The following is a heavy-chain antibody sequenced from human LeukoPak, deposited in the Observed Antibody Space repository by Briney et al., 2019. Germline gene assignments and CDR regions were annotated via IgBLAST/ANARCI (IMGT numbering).Heavy chain of an antibody. J-gene: IGHJ5*02. V-gene: IGHV4-4*02. D-gene: IGHD4/OR15-4a*01. CDR2: IYHSGST. Sequence: SGTLSLTCAVSGGSISSSNWWSWVRQPPGKGLEWIGEIYHSGSTNYNPSLKSRVTISVDKSKNQFSLKLNSVTAADTAVYYCAREVSDYGGNWFDPWGQGTLVTVSS. CDR1: GGSISSSNW. CDR3: AREVSDYGGNWFDP.